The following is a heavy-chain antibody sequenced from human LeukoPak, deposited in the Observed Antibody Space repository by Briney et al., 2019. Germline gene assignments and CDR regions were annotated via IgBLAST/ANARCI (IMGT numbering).Heavy chain of an antibody. CDR1: GFTVSTCY. V-gene: IGHV3-53*01. Sequence: GGSLRLSCAASGFTVSTCYMTWVRQAPGKGLECVSVIYSGGSTYYADSVKGRFTVSRDNSKNTLYLQMNSLRAEDTAMYYCARGLGYCTSTTCLLPFDYWGQGTLVTVSS. CDR2: IYSGGST. D-gene: IGHD2-2*01. CDR3: ARGLGYCTSTTCLLPFDY. J-gene: IGHJ4*02.